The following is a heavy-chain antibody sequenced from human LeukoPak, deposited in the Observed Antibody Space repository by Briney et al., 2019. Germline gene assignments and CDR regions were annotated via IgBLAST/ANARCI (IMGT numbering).Heavy chain of an antibody. CDR3: ARDCARGYGDPRGAFDI. V-gene: IGHV3-64*01. Sequence: PGGSLRLSCAASGFTFSSYAMHWVRQAPGKGLEYVSAISSNGGSTYYANSVKGRFTISRDNSENTLYLQMGSLRAEDMAVYYCARDCARGYGDPRGAFDIWGQGTMVTVSS. CDR2: ISSNGGST. D-gene: IGHD4-17*01. J-gene: IGHJ3*02. CDR1: GFTFSSYA.